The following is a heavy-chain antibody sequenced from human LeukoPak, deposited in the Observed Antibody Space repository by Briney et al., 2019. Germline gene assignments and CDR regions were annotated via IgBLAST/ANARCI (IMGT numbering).Heavy chain of an antibody. CDR1: GFTFSSYW. CDR2: IKQDGSEI. V-gene: IGHV3-7*02. J-gene: IGHJ4*02. CDR3: AGNVEF. D-gene: IGHD5-24*01. Sequence: GGSLRLSCAASGFTFSSYWMTWVRQAPGKGLEWVANIKQDGSEIYYVESVKGRFTIPRDNAKNSLYLQMNSLRAEDTAVYYCAGNVEFWGQGTLVTVSS.